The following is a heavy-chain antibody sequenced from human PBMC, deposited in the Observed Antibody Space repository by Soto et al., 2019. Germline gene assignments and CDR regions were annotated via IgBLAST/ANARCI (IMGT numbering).Heavy chain of an antibody. CDR3: ARESGGYDSSTRYGLDV. D-gene: IGHD6-25*01. V-gene: IGHV4-31*03. Sequence: PSETLSLICSVSGGSISSVGHYWTWIRQQPGKGLEWIGYIYYSGSTDYNPSLKSRVTISVDRSKNQFSLNLSSVTAADTAIYYCARESGGYDSSTRYGLDVWGQGTTVTVSS. J-gene: IGHJ6*02. CDR2: IYYSGST. CDR1: GGSISSVGHY.